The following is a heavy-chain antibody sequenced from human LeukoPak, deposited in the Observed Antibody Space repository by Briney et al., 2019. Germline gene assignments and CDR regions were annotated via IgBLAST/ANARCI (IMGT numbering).Heavy chain of an antibody. CDR1: GYTLTDYY. CDR2: INPNSGGT. V-gene: IGHV1-2*06. D-gene: IGHD3-22*01. J-gene: IGHJ4*02. Sequence: ASVKVSCKASGYTLTDYYMHWVRQATGQGLEWMGRINPNSGGTSYAQKFQGRVTMTRDTSISTVYMELSRLRSDDTAVYYCARVGYYESSGYYEYWGQGTLVTVSS. CDR3: ARVGYYESSGYYEY.